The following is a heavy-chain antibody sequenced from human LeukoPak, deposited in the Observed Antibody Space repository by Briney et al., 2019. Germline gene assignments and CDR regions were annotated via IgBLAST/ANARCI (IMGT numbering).Heavy chain of an antibody. J-gene: IGHJ4*02. V-gene: IGHV4-30-4*01. CDR2: IYYSGST. CDR3: ARQTFGDLYFDS. D-gene: IGHD3-10*01. Sequence: PSQTLSLTCTVSGGSISSGDYYWSWIRQPPGKGLEWIGYIYYSGSTYYNPSLKSRVTISVDTSKNQFSLKLSSVTAADTAVYYCARQTFGDLYFDSWGQGTLVIVSS. CDR1: GGSISSGDYY.